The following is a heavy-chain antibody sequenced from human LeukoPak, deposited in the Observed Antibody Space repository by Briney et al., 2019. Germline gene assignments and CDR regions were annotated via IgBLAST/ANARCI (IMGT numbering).Heavy chain of an antibody. V-gene: IGHV1-46*01. CDR3: ASVLYCGADCYSGRYFFDY. J-gene: IGHJ4*02. CDR2: IHPSGDST. CDR1: GYTFTGYY. Sequence: ASVKVSCKASGYTFTGYYMHWVRQAPGQGLEWMGIIHPSGDSTSYAQKFQGRVTMTRDTSTSTVYIELSSLRSEDTAVYYCASVLYCGADCYSGRYFFDYWGQGTLVTVSS. D-gene: IGHD2-21*02.